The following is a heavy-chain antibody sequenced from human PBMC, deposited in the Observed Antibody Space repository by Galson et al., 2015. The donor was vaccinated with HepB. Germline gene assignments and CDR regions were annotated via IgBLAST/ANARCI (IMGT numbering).Heavy chain of an antibody. Sequence: QSGAEVKKPGESLKISCKGSGYSFTSYWIGWVRQMPGKGLEWMGIIYPGDSDTRYSPSFQGQVTISADKSISTAYLQWSSLKASDTAMYYCARQALPAAIAGEVDYYYYYMDVWGKGTTVTVSS. J-gene: IGHJ6*03. D-gene: IGHD2-2*02. CDR3: ARQALPAAIAGEVDYYYYYMDV. CDR1: GYSFTSYW. V-gene: IGHV5-51*01. CDR2: IYPGDSDT.